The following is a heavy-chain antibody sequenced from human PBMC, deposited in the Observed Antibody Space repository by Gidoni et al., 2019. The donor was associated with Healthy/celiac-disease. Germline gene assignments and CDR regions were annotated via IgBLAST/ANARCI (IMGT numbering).Heavy chain of an antibody. CDR3: GRAIDSSGWYDDAFDI. V-gene: IGHV3-33*01. Sequence: GKGLEWVAVIWYDGSNKYYADSVKGRFTISRDNSKNTLYLQMNSLRAEDTAVYYCGRAIDSSGWYDDAFDIWGQGTMVTVSS. CDR2: IWYDGSNK. D-gene: IGHD6-19*01. J-gene: IGHJ3*02.